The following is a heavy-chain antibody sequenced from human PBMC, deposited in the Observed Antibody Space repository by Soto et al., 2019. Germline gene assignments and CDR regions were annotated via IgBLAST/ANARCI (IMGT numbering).Heavy chain of an antibody. Sequence: PSETLSLTCAVSGGSISSSNWWSWVRQAPGKGLEWVSAISGSGGSTYYADSVKGRFTISRDNSKNTLYLQMNSLRAEDTAVYYCAKDLGYSNYGVDWFDPWGQGTLVTVSS. CDR2: ISGSGGST. CDR3: AKDLGYSNYGVDWFDP. V-gene: IGHV3-23*01. J-gene: IGHJ5*02. CDR1: GGSISSSN. D-gene: IGHD4-4*01.